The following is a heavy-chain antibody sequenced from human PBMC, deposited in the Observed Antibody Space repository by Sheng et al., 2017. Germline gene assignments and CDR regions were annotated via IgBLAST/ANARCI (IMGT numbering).Heavy chain of an antibody. CDR3: ARASGWQHLIQVLFDY. CDR1: GFTFSSYW. Sequence: EMYLVESGEAWSSLGGPVRLSCAASGFTFSSYWMSWVRQAPGKGLEWVANIKEDGSEKHYVDSVKGRFTISRDNAKNSLYLQMNSLRDGDTAVYYCARASGWQHLIQVLFDYWGQGMLVTVSS. CDR2: IKEDGSEK. D-gene: IGHD5-18*01. V-gene: IGHV3-7*01. J-gene: IGHJ4*02.